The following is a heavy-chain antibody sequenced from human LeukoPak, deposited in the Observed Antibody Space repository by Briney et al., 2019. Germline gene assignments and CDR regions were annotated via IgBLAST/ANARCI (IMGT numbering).Heavy chain of an antibody. D-gene: IGHD3-10*01. J-gene: IGHJ6*03. CDR1: GFTFSSYG. V-gene: IGHV3-30*02. CDR2: IRSDGSNK. CDR3: ARDHRGSGSRYYYYYMDV. Sequence: PGGSLRLSCAASGFTFSSYGMHWVRQAPGTGLEWVAFIRSDGSNKNYADSVKGRFTISRDNAKNTLYLQMNSLRAEDTAVYYCARDHRGSGSRYYYYYMDVWGKGTTVTISS.